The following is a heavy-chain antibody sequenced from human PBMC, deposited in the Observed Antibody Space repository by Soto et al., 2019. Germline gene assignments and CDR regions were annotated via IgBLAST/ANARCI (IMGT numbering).Heavy chain of an antibody. CDR2: IWYDGSNK. V-gene: IGHV3-33*01. CDR1: GFTFSSYG. D-gene: IGHD6-13*01. J-gene: IGHJ6*02. Sequence: SLRRSCAASGFTFSSYGMHWVRQAPGKGLEWVAVIWYDGSNKYYADSVKGRFTISRDNSKNTLYLQMNSLRAEDTAVDYSVSFYSSTWYYYDMVVWGQGTKVTSP. CDR3: VSFYSSTWYYYDMVV.